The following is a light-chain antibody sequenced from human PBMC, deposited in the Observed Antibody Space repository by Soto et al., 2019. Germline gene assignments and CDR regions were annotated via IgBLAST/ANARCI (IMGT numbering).Light chain of an antibody. Sequence: QSALTQPASVSGSPGQSITISCTGTSSDVGGYNHVSWYQHHPGKAPKLMIYEVSNRPSGVSNRFSGSKSGNTASLPISGLQADDEADYYCNSHTSSNTRVFGTGTKVTVL. V-gene: IGLV2-14*01. CDR1: SSDVGGYNH. J-gene: IGLJ1*01. CDR3: NSHTSSNTRV. CDR2: EVS.